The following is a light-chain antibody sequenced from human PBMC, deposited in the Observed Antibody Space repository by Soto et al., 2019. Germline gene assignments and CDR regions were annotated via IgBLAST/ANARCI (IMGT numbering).Light chain of an antibody. V-gene: IGKV3-20*01. CDR2: GAS. Sequence: EIVLTQSPGTLSLSPGEVAILSCRASQSVTSSYLAWYQQKPGQAPRLLIYGASSRATGVPDRFSGSGSGTDFTLTISRLEPEDFAVYYCQQYRSSPPVTFGPGTKVDFK. CDR3: QQYRSSPPVT. CDR1: QSVTSSY. J-gene: IGKJ3*01.